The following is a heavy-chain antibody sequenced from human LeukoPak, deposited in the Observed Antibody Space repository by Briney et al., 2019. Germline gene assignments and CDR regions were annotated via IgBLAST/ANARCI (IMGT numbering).Heavy chain of an antibody. J-gene: IGHJ5*02. V-gene: IGHV3-7*03. CDR1: GFTFSSYT. CDR2: ISNGGGAT. CDR3: TRENYVPDS. D-gene: IGHD3-10*02. Sequence: PGGSLRLSCAASGFTFSSYTMSWVRQAPGKGLEWVASISNGGGATFYGDFVRGRFTVSRDDAKNSLFLQMNGLRSDDTAVYYCTRENYVPDSWGQGTLVTVSS.